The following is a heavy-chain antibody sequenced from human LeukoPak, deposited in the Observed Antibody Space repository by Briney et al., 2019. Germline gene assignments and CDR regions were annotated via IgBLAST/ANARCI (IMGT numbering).Heavy chain of an antibody. D-gene: IGHD2-2*01. CDR1: GFTSTNAW. J-gene: IGHJ4*02. CDR3: ATGITTAALLYYFDF. Sequence: GGSLRPSCAASGFTSTNAWMSWVRQAPGKGLEWVGRIRSKTDGGTTDYAAPVQGRFTISREDSKNTLYLRMDSLKTEDSAVYYCATGITTAALLYYFDFWGQGTPVTVSS. V-gene: IGHV3-15*01. CDR2: IRSKTDGGTT.